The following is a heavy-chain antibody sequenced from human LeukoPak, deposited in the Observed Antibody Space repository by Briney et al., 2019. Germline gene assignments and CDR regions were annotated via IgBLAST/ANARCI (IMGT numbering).Heavy chain of an antibody. Sequence: SVKVSCKASGGTFSSYAISWVRQAPGQGLEWMGRIIPILGIANYAQKFQGRVTITADKSTSTAYMELSSLRSEDTAVYYCARGSDYSNYVYWGQGTLVTVSS. J-gene: IGHJ4*02. V-gene: IGHV1-69*04. CDR2: IIPILGIA. D-gene: IGHD4-11*01. CDR1: GGTFSSYA. CDR3: ARGSDYSNYVY.